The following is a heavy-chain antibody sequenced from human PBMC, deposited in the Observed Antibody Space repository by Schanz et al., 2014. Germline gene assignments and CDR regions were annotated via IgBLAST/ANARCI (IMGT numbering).Heavy chain of an antibody. CDR3: ARGTRERLLLRSWQFAFDI. V-gene: IGHV4-34*02. J-gene: IGHJ3*02. D-gene: IGHD3-22*01. CDR1: GGSFSSNY. Sequence: QVQLQQWGAGLLKPSETLSLTCAVYGGSFSSNYWSWIRQPPGKGLEWIGEINQSGTTNYNPSLKVRVTRSLDTPKMKIALKLRSVTASDAAVYYCARGTRERLLLRSWQFAFDIWGQGTMVTVSS. CDR2: INQSGTT.